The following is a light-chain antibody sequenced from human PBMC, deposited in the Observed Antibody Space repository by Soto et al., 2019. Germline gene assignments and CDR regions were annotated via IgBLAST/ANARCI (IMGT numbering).Light chain of an antibody. CDR2: EVN. V-gene: IGLV2-14*01. J-gene: IGLJ3*02. CDR3: TSYTSSSTPWV. Sequence: QSALTQPASVSGSPGQSITISCTGTSSDVGAYDYVSWFQQHPGKAPKLMIYEVNNRPSGVSNRFSGSKSGNTASLTISGLQAEDEADYHCTSYTSSSTPWVFGGGTKLTV. CDR1: SSDVGAYDY.